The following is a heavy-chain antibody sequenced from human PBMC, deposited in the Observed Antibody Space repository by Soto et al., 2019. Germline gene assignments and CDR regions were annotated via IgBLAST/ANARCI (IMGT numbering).Heavy chain of an antibody. J-gene: IGHJ3*01. CDR1: GYRFSIYW. CDR2: IYPGDSRS. D-gene: IGHD1-26*01. Sequence: GESLKISCKGSGYRFSIYWIGWVHQMPGKGLEWVGNIYPGDSRSTYSPSYQGQVIISADKSIDTAYLQWSSLKASDTAIYYCARARYSTWRGVFDVGGQGKMVTVSS. V-gene: IGHV5-51*07. CDR3: ARARYSTWRGVFDV.